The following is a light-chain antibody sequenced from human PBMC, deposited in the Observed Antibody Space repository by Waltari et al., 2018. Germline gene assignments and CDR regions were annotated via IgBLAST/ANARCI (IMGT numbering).Light chain of an antibody. J-gene: IGLJ2*01. CDR1: SRDLGSHNY. CDR2: GFT. CDR3: SSYAGIKNYVL. V-gene: IGLV2-8*01. Sequence: QSALTQPPSAAGSPGQSVIISCTGTSRDLGSHNYVLWYQQHPGRAPQLIIHGFTHRPSGVPERFSASKSGNTASLTVSGLQAEDEAKYYCSSYAGIKNYVLFGGGTQLTVL.